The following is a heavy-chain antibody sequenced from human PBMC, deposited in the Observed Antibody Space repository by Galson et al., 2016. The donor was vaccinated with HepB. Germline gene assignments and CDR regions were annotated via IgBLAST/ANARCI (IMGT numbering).Heavy chain of an antibody. V-gene: IGHV3-23*01. J-gene: IGHJ4*02. D-gene: IGHD3-22*01. Sequence: SLRLSCAASRFAFSNYVMSWVRQAPGKGLEWVSTISASGDDTNYADPVKGRFTISRDNSKNTVNVQMNSLRADDTAVCYCAAGYYYGDLGRDWGEGTLVIVSS. CDR3: AAGYYYGDLGRD. CDR1: RFAFSNYV. CDR2: ISASGDDT.